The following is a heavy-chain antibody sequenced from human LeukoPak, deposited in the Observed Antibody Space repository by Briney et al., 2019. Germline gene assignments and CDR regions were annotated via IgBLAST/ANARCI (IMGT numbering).Heavy chain of an antibody. CDR3: AKDPGYFDWLPGGYFDY. J-gene: IGHJ4*02. V-gene: IGHV3-23*01. Sequence: PGGSLRLSCAASGFTFSSYGMSWVRQAPGKGLEWVSAISGSGGSTYYADSVKGRFTISRDNSKNTLYLQMNSLRAEDTAVYYCAKDPGYFDWLPGGYFDYWGQGTLVTVSS. D-gene: IGHD3-9*01. CDR2: ISGSGGST. CDR1: GFTFSSYG.